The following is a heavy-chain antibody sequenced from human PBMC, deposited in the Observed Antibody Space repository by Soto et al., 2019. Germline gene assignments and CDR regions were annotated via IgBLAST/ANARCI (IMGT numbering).Heavy chain of an antibody. J-gene: IGHJ6*02. CDR1: GGTFSSYA. V-gene: IGHV1-69*13. D-gene: IGHD6-6*01. CDR3: ARDVVRAARYYYGMDV. CDR2: IIPIFGTA. Sequence: SVKVSCKASGGTFSSYAISWVRQAPGQGLEWMGGIIPIFGTANYAQKFQGRVTITADESTSTAYMELSSLRSEDTAVYCCARDVVRAARYYYGMDVWGQGTTVTVSS.